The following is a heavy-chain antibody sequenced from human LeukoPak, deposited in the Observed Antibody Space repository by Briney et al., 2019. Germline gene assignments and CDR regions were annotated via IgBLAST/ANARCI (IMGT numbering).Heavy chain of an antibody. V-gene: IGHV3-23*01. Sequence: GGSLRLSCAASGFTFSSYAMSWVRQAPGKGLEWVSAISGSGDSTYYGDSVKGRFTISRDNSKNTLYLQTNSLRAEDTAVYYCAKTRPLDSSSWSHGDYWGQGTLVTVSS. J-gene: IGHJ4*02. CDR1: GFTFSSYA. CDR2: ISGSGDST. CDR3: AKTRPLDSSSWSHGDY. D-gene: IGHD6-13*01.